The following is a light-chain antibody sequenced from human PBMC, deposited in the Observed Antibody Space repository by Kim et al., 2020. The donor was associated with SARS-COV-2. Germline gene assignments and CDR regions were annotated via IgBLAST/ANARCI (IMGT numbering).Light chain of an antibody. CDR3: QHYTSTSSS. J-gene: IGKJ2*03. V-gene: IGKV4-1*01. CDR1: QSVLYSSNNKNY. CDR2: WAS. Sequence: DIVMTQSPDSLAVSLGERATINCKSSQSVLYSSNNKNYLTWYQQKPGQPPKLLIYWASTRESGVPDRFSGSGSGTDFTLTISSLQAEDVAVYYCQHYTSTSSSFGQGTKLEI.